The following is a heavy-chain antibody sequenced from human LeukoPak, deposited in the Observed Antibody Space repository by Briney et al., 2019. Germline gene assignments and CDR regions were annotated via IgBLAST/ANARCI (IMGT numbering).Heavy chain of an antibody. V-gene: IGHV1-69*13. J-gene: IGHJ4*02. CDR1: GGTFSSYA. CDR2: IMPIFGTA. D-gene: IGHD2/OR15-2a*01. Sequence: SVKVSCKASGGTFSSYAISWVRQAPGQGLEWMGGIMPIFGTANYAQKFQGRVTITADESSSTAYMELSRLTSDDTAVYYCARDFQTEAPDYWGQGTLVTVSS. CDR3: ARDFQTEAPDY.